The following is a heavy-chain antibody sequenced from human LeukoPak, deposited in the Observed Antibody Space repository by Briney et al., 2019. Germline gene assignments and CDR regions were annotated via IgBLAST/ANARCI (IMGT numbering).Heavy chain of an antibody. CDR3: ARGHYGDYPDY. D-gene: IGHD4-17*01. V-gene: IGHV4-59*01. CDR1: GGSISSYY. CDR2: IYYSGST. Sequence: KPSETLCLTCTVSGGSISSYYWSWIRQPPGKGLEWIGYIYYSGSTNYNPSLKSRVTISVDTSKNQFSLKLSSVTAADTAVYYCARGHYGDYPDYWGQGTLVTVSS. J-gene: IGHJ4*02.